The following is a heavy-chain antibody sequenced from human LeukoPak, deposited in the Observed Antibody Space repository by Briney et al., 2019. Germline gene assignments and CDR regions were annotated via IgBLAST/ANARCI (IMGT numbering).Heavy chain of an antibody. CDR1: GASISSSY. CDR2: IYYSGST. Sequence: PSETLSLTCTVSGASISSSYWSWIRQPPGKGLEWVGYIYYSGSTNYNPSLNSRVTISVDTSKNQFSLKLTSVTPADTAVYYCARDRSPGGGDCRNWFDSWGQGTLVTVSS. V-gene: IGHV4-59*01. D-gene: IGHD2-21*02. J-gene: IGHJ5*01. CDR3: ARDRSPGGGDCRNWFDS.